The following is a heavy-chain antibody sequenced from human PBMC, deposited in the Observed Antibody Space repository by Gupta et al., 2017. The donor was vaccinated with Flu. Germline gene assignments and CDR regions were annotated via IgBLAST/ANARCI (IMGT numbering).Heavy chain of an antibody. CDR2: MMPVFGTA. V-gene: IGHV1-69*06. D-gene: IGHD2-15*01. CDR1: GGTFNNFG. CDR3: AKAGGLIVGYHYYMDG. J-gene: IGHJ6*03. Sequence: QVQLVQSGAEVRKPGSSVKVSCKASGGTFNNFGIRWVRQAPGQGLEWMRGMMPVFGTANYAQKFQGRVTIIADKSTSTAYMELSSLRSEDTAVYYCAKAGGLIVGYHYYMDGWGKGTTVIVSS.